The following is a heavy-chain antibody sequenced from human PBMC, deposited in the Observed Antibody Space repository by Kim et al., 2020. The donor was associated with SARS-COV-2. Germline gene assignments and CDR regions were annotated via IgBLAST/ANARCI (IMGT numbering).Heavy chain of an antibody. CDR3: AGNDYGDYSDY. V-gene: IGHV4-59*08. J-gene: IGHJ4*02. CDR2: IYYSGST. Sequence: SETLSHTCTVSGGSISSYYWSWIRQPPGKGLEWIGYIYYSGSTNYNPSLKSRVTISVDTSKNQFSLKLSSVTAADTAVYYCAGNDYGDYSDYWGQGTLVT. CDR1: GGSISSYY. D-gene: IGHD4-17*01.